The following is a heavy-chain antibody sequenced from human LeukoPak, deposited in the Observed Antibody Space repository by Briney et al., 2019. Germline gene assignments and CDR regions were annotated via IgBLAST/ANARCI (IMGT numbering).Heavy chain of an antibody. CDR2: INPSGGSA. V-gene: IGHV1-46*01. CDR3: ARDGWELLPLDY. Sequence: ASVKVSCKASGYTFTSYYMHWVRQAPGQGLEWMGIINPSGGSASYAQKFQGRVTMTRDMSTSTVYMELSSLRSEDTAVYYCARDGWELLPLDYWGQGTLVTVSS. J-gene: IGHJ4*02. D-gene: IGHD1-26*01. CDR1: GYTFTSYY.